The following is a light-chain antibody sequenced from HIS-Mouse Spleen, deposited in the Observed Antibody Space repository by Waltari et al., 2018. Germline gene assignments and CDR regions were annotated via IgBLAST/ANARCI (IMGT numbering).Light chain of an antibody. Sequence: QSALTQPPSASGSPGQSVTIPCTGPSSDVGCYNYVPWYQQHPGKAPKLMIYEVSKRPSGVPDRFSGSKSGNTASLTVSGLQAEDEADYYCSSYAGSNNLVFGGGIKLTVL. V-gene: IGLV2-8*01. CDR1: SSDVGCYNY. J-gene: IGLJ3*02. CDR2: EVS. CDR3: SSYAGSNNLV.